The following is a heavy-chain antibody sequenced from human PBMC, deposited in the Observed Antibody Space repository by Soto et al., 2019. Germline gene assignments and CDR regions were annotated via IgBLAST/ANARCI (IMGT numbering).Heavy chain of an antibody. CDR1: GYIFTDHL. J-gene: IGHJ4*02. D-gene: IGHD3-22*01. Sequence: SVKVSCKTSGYIFTDHLIHWVRQSPGQGLQWVGWVHPDSGGTNVAQAFQDRVTMTADTSITTAYMDLARLRPDDTTIFYCARGAQGFFPVSGIYFYFDHWGQGTPVTVS. V-gene: IGHV1-2*02. CDR2: VHPDSGGT. CDR3: ARGAQGFFPVSGIYFYFDH.